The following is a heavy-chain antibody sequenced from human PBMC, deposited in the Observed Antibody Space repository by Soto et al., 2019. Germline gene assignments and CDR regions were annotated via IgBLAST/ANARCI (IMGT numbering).Heavy chain of an antibody. D-gene: IGHD1-1*01. J-gene: IGHJ3*02. CDR1: GGTFSSYA. CDR2: IIPIFGTA. CDR3: ARGEGRPWWNAPRCAFDI. V-gene: IGHV1-69*13. Sequence: ASVKVSCKASGGTFSSYAISWMRQAPGQGLEWMGGIIPIFGTANYAQKFQGRVTITADESTSTAYMELSSLRSEDTAVYYCARGEGRPWWNAPRCAFDIWGQGTMVTVSS.